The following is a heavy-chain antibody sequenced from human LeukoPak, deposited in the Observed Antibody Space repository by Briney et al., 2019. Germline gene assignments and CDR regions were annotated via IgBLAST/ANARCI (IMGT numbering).Heavy chain of an antibody. CDR1: GFTFSSYG. CDR3: ARDETVAESQYGMDV. J-gene: IGHJ6*02. D-gene: IGHD6-19*01. CDR2: IWYDGSNK. V-gene: IGHV3-33*01. Sequence: NPGGSLRLSCAASGFTFSSYGMHWVRQAPGKGLEWVAVIWYDGSNKYYADSVKGRFTISRDNSKNTLYLQMNSLRAEDTAVYYCARDETVAESQYGMDVWGQGTTVTVSS.